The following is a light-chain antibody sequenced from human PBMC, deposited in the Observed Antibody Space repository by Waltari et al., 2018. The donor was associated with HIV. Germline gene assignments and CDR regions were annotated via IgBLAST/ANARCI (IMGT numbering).Light chain of an antibody. CDR1: NIERKH. CDR3: QVWDSSRDHWV. CDR2: DDS. Sequence: SYVLTPPPSVSLAPGKPARLTCDGDNIERKHVQRYQQKPGQVPVLVIYDDSDRPSGIPERVSGSNSGNTATLTISRVEAGDEADYYGQVWDSSRDHWVFGGGTKLTVL. V-gene: IGLV3-21*04. J-gene: IGLJ3*02.